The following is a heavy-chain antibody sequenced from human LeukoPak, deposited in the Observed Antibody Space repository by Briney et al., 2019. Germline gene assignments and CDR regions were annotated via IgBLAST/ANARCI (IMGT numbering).Heavy chain of an antibody. D-gene: IGHD2-2*01. CDR2: IHHSGST. Sequence: PSETLSLTCTVSGYFIGSGYYWGWIRQPPGKGLQWIGSIHHSGSTYYNPSLKSRVTISVDTSKNQFSLKLSSVTAADTAVYYCARGPWPPMPFDYWGQGTLVTVSS. V-gene: IGHV4-38-2*02. CDR3: ARGPWPPMPFDY. CDR1: GYFIGSGYY. J-gene: IGHJ4*02.